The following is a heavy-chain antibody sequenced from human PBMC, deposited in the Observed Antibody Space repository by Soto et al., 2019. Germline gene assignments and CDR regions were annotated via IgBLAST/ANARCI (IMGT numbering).Heavy chain of an antibody. Sequence: EVQLLESGGGLVQPGGSLRLSCAASGFTFSSYAMSWVCQAPGKGLEWVSAISGSGGSTYYADSVKGRFTISRDNSKNTLYLQMNSLRAEDTAVYYCASCAYYYDSSGYYEEGDYWGQGTLVTVSS. J-gene: IGHJ4*02. CDR1: GFTFSSYA. V-gene: IGHV3-23*01. D-gene: IGHD3-22*01. CDR3: ASCAYYYDSSGYYEEGDY. CDR2: ISGSGGST.